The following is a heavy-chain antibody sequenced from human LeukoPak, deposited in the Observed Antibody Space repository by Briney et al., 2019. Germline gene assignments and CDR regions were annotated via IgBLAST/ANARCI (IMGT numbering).Heavy chain of an antibody. V-gene: IGHV1-69*13. Sequence: ASVKVSCKASGYTFTSYGISWVRQAPGQGLEWMGGIIPIFGTANYAQKFQGRVTITADESTSIAYMELNSLRSEDTAVYYCARGQDQLPLDYWGQGTLVTVSS. D-gene: IGHD2-2*01. CDR2: IIPIFGTA. CDR1: GYTFTSYG. CDR3: ARGQDQLPLDY. J-gene: IGHJ4*02.